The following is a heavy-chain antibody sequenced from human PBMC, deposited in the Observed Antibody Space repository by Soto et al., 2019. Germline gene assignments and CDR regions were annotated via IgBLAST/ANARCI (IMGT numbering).Heavy chain of an antibody. V-gene: IGHV3-30*18. CDR3: AKDVVPAAASDYYYMDV. J-gene: IGHJ6*03. CDR1: GFTFSSYG. CDR2: ISYDGSNK. D-gene: IGHD2-2*01. Sequence: QVQLVESGGGMVQPGRSLRLSCAASGFTFSSYGMHWVRQAPGKGLEWVAVISYDGSNKYYADSVKGRFTISRDNSKNTLYLQMNSLRAEDTAVYYCAKDVVPAAASDYYYMDVWGKGTTVTVSS.